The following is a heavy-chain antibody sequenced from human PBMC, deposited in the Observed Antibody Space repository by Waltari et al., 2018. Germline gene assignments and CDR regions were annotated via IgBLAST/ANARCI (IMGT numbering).Heavy chain of an antibody. CDR2: ISSSGSTI. CDR3: ASSYYYDTEYFQH. V-gene: IGHV3-48*03. D-gene: IGHD3-22*01. J-gene: IGHJ1*01. CDR1: GFTFSSYE. Sequence: EVQLVESGGGLVQPGGSLRLSCAASGFTFSSYEMNWVLQAPGKGLEWVSYISSSGSTIYYADSVKGRFTISRDNAKNSLYLQMNSLRAEDTAVYYCASSYYYDTEYFQHWGQGTLVTVSS.